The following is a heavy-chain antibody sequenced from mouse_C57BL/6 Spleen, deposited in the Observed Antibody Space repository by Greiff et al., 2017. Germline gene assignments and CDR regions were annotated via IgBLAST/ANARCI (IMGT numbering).Heavy chain of an antibody. CDR3: ARGNGDDYFDY. CDR1: GYTFTSYW. V-gene: IGHV1-52*01. CDR2: IDPSDSET. J-gene: IGHJ2*01. D-gene: IGHD4-1*01. Sequence: VQLQQPGAELVRPGSSVKLSCKASGYTFTSYWMHWVKQRPIQGLEWIGNIDPSDSETHYNQKFKDKATLTVDKSSSTAYMQLSSLTSEDSAVYYCARGNGDDYFDYWGQGTTLTVSS.